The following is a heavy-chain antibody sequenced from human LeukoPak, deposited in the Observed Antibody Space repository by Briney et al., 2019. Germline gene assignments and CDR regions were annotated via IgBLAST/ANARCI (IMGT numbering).Heavy chain of an antibody. CDR2: ISVDGNKK. D-gene: IGHD2-2*01. Sequence: GGSLRLSCATSGFTFTLYGFHWVRQAPGKGLEWAAVISVDGNKKLYGDSVRGRFTVSRDNSKNSVYLEMSSLRAEDTAVYYCIVVLVPAAFWHFDVWGRGTLVTVSS. J-gene: IGHJ2*01. V-gene: IGHV3-33*01. CDR1: GFTFTLYG. CDR3: IVVLVPAAFWHFDV.